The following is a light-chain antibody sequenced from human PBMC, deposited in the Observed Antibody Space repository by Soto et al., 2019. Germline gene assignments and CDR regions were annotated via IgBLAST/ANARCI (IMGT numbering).Light chain of an antibody. CDR1: QDISSS. CDR2: GAS. V-gene: IGKV1-8*01. CDR3: QQYYGYSLT. J-gene: IGKJ1*01. Sequence: AIRMTQSPSSFSASTGDRVTITCRASQDISSSLAWYQQKPGKAPKLLIYGASTLQSGVPSRFSGSGSGTDFSLTISSLQSEDFATYYCQQYYGYSLTFGQGTKVEI.